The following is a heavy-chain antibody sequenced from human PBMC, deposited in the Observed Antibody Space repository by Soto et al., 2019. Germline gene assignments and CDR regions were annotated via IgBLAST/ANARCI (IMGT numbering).Heavy chain of an antibody. CDR1: GGTFSTYT. V-gene: IGHV1-69*08. CDR2: IIPILGTI. J-gene: IGHJ3*02. CDR3: ARSIVAADAFDI. Sequence: QVQLVQSGAEVKKPGSSVKVSCKTSGGTFSTYTITWVRQAPGQGLEWMGRIIPILGTINYAQKFQGRVTITADKSTTTAYMELSSLRSEDSALYDCARSIVAADAFDIWGQGTMVTVSS. D-gene: IGHD5-12*01.